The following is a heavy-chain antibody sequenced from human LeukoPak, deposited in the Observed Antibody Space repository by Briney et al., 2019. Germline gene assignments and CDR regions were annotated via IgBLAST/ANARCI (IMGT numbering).Heavy chain of an antibody. CDR3: ATGGGSLAAEYFQH. CDR1: GYTLTELS. CDR2: FDPEDGET. J-gene: IGHJ1*01. Sequence: ASVKVSCKVSGYTLTELSMHWVRQAPGKGLEWMGGFDPEDGETIYAQKFQGRVTMTEDTSTDTAYMELSSLRSEDTAVYYCATGGGSLAAEYFQHWGQGTLVTVSS. D-gene: IGHD2-15*01. V-gene: IGHV1-24*01.